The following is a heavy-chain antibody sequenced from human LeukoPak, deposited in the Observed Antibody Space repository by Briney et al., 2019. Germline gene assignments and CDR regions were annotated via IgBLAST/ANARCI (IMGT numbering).Heavy chain of an antibody. D-gene: IGHD5-12*01. CDR1: GYTFTGYY. Sequence: ASVKVSCKASGYTFTGYYMHWVRQAPGQGLEWMGWINPNSGGTNYAQKFQGRVTLTRDTSLNTAYMEVSGLRSDDTAMYYCARMLNGAYDVWGQGTLVTVSS. CDR3: ARMLNGAYDV. CDR2: INPNSGGT. V-gene: IGHV1-2*02. J-gene: IGHJ1*01.